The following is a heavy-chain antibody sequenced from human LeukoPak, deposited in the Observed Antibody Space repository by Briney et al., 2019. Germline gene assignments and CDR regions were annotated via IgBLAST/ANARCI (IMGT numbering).Heavy chain of an antibody. CDR2: IKQDGSEK. D-gene: IGHD3-3*01. CDR3: ARDFWSGYFHKVEGLNWFGP. J-gene: IGHJ5*02. V-gene: IGHV3-7*01. Sequence: PGGSLRLSCAASGFTFSSYWMSWVRQAPGKGLEWVANIKQDGSEKYYVDSVKGRFTISRDNARNSLYLQVNSLRAEDTAVYYCARDFWSGYFHKVEGLNWFGPWGQGTLVTVSS. CDR1: GFTFSSYW.